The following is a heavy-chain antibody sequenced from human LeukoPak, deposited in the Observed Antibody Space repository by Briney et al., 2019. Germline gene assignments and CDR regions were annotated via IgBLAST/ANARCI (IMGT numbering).Heavy chain of an antibody. V-gene: IGHV3-11*04. D-gene: IGHD3-22*01. CDR2: ISSSGSTI. CDR1: GFTFSDYY. CDR3: ARDYYDSSGYYHLDY. J-gene: IGHJ4*02. Sequence: GGSLRLSCAASGFTFSDYYLSWIRQAPGKGLAWVSYISSSGSTIYYADSVKGRFTISRDNAKKSLYLQMNSLRAEDTAVYYCARDYYDSSGYYHLDYWGQGTLVTVSS.